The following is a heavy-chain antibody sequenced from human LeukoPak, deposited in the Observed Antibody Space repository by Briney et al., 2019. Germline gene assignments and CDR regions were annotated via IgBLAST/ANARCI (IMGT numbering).Heavy chain of an antibody. V-gene: IGHV4-39*07. CDR1: GGSISSSTYY. D-gene: IGHD3-10*01. Sequence: PSETLSLTCTVSGGSISSSTYYWGWIRQPPGRGLEWIGSIYYSGDTYYNPSLKSRVTISVDTSKNQFSLKLSSVTAADTAVYYCARDRYYYGSGSPTLGYWGQGTLVTVSS. J-gene: IGHJ4*02. CDR2: IYYSGDT. CDR3: ARDRYYYGSGSPTLGY.